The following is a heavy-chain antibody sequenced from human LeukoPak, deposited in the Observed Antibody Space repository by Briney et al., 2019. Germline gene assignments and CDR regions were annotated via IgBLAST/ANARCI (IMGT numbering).Heavy chain of an antibody. D-gene: IGHD6-19*01. V-gene: IGHV3-48*02. CDR1: GFTFSTNS. J-gene: IGHJ4*02. CDR3: ARVTAGFFDY. Sequence: GGSLRLSCAASGFTFSTNSMSWVRQAPGKGLEWVSYISSSSGTIYYADSVKGRFTISRDNAKKSLYLQMNSLRDEDTAVYYCARVTAGFFDYWGQGTLVTVSS. CDR2: ISSSSGTI.